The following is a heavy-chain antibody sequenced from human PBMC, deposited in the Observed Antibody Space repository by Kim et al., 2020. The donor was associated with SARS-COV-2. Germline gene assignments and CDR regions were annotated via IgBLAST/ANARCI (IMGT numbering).Heavy chain of an antibody. CDR2: RT. J-gene: IGHJ4*02. Sequence: RTYYGNSVKGRVTVSRDISKSTLHLQMGRLRPEDTALYYCARGTYGGYDYWGQGTLVTVSS. D-gene: IGHD5-12*01. V-gene: IGHV3-64*01. CDR3: ARGTYGGYDY.